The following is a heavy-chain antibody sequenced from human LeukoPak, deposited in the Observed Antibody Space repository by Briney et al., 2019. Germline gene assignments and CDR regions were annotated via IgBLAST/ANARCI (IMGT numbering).Heavy chain of an antibody. CDR2: ISPDSGAT. Sequence: GASVKVSFKASGYTFTGHFVHWVRQAPGQGLEWMGWISPDSGATKYAERFQGRVTMTRDTSISTAYMELTGLRSDDTAVYYCARPEYKYGYLLDYWGQGTLVTVSS. CDR3: ARPEYKYGYLLDY. J-gene: IGHJ4*02. CDR1: GYTFTGHF. D-gene: IGHD5-18*01. V-gene: IGHV1-2*02.